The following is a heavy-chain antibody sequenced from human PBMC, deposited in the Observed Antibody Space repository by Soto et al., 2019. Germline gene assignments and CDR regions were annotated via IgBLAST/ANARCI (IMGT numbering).Heavy chain of an antibody. D-gene: IGHD6-6*01. CDR3: AKDRLRDGSSRQGFDY. CDR2: VSGGGGGT. J-gene: IGHJ4*02. CDR1: GFTFSSYA. V-gene: IGHV3-23*04. Sequence: EVQLVESGGGLVQPGGSLRLSCAASGFTFSSYAMAWVRQAPGKGLEWVSAVSGGGGGTYYADSVKGRFTISRDNSKNTLSLQMNSLRAEDTALYYCAKDRLRDGSSRQGFDYWGQGTLVTVSS.